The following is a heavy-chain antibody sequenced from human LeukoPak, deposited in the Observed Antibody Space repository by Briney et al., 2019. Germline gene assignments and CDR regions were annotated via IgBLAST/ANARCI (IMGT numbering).Heavy chain of an antibody. Sequence: SETLSLTCTVSGGSIINHYWSWIRQPAGKGLEWIGRIYSSGSANYSPSLKSRVSMSIDTSNNHFSLNLTSVTAADAALYFCARDVRYASGWSTPESWGQGTLVTVSS. J-gene: IGHJ5*02. CDR3: ARDVRYASGWSTPES. CDR1: GGSIINHY. CDR2: IYSSGSA. V-gene: IGHV4-4*07. D-gene: IGHD6-19*01.